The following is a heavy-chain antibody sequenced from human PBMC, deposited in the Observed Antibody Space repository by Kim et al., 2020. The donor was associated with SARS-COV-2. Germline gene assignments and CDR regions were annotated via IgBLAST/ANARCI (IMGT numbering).Heavy chain of an antibody. D-gene: IGHD2-15*01. CDR1: GFTFSSYW. CDR3: ARVYCSGGSCFVFSPAYFDD. J-gene: IGHJ4*02. Sequence: GGSLRLSCAASGFTFSSYWMSWVRQAPGKGLEWVANIKQDGSVKYYVDSVKGRFTISRDNAKNSLYLQMNSLRAEDTAVYYCARVYCSGGSCFVFSPAYFDDWGQGTLVTVSS. CDR2: IKQDGSVK. V-gene: IGHV3-7*01.